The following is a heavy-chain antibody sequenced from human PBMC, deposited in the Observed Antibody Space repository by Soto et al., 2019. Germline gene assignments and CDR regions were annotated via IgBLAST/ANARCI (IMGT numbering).Heavy chain of an antibody. J-gene: IGHJ4*02. V-gene: IGHV3-23*01. D-gene: IGHD6-19*01. CDR3: AKWLVYHYFFDY. CDR1: GFTFSSYA. Sequence: AGGSLRLSCAASGFTFSSYAMSWVRQAPGKGLEWVSAISGSGGSTYYADSVKGRFTISRDNSKNTLYLQMNSLRAEDTAVYYCAKWLVYHYFFDYWGQGTLVTVSS. CDR2: ISGSGGST.